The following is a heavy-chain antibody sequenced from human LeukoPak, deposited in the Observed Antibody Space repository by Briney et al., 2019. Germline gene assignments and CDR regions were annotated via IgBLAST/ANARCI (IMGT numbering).Heavy chain of an antibody. CDR1: GGSISNSY. V-gene: IGHV4-4*07. CDR3: AREFFDGMDV. J-gene: IGHJ6*02. CDR2: IYTSGST. Sequence: SETLSLTCTVSGGSISNSYWSWVRQPAGKGLEWIGRIYTSGSTSYNPSLKSRVTMSVDTSKNQFSLQLNSVTPEDTAVYYCAREFFDGMDVWGQGTPVTVSS. D-gene: IGHD3-3*01.